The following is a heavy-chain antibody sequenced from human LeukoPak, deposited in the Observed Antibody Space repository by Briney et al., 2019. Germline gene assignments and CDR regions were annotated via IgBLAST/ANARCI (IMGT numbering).Heavy chain of an antibody. J-gene: IGHJ4*02. CDR2: IYTSGST. CDR1: GGSISSYY. CDR3: ARESYSSSYLLDF. Sequence: PSETLSLTCTVSGGSISSYYWSWIRQPAGKGLEWIGRIYTSGSTNYNPSLKSRVTMSVDTSKNQISLKVNPVTAADTAVYYCARESYSSSYLLDFWGQGTLVTVSS. D-gene: IGHD6-6*01. V-gene: IGHV4-4*07.